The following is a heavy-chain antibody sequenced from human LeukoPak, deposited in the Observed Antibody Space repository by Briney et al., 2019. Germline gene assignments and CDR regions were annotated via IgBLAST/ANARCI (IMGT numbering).Heavy chain of an antibody. V-gene: IGHV4-4*02. CDR3: ARGRVSSSTWYSTYYYYFYMDV. CDR1: GGSISGSINSGNW. D-gene: IGHD6-13*01. CDR2: SYHSGAT. J-gene: IGHJ6*03. Sequence: SETLSLTCAVSGGSISGSINSGNWWSWVRQTPGKGLEWIGESYHSGATNYNPSLKTRVTISVDNSRNHFSLRLNSATAADTAVYFCARGRVSSSTWYSTYYYYFYMDVWGKGTTVTVSS.